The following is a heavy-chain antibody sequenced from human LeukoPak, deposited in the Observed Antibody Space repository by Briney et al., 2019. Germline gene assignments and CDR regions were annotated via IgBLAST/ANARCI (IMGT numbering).Heavy chain of an antibody. J-gene: IGHJ4*02. CDR3: ARTFGYSSGEGY. CDR2: IIPIFGTA. Sequence: ASVKVSCKASGYTFTSYGINWVRQAPGQGLEWMGGIIPIFGTANYAQKFQGRVTITADESTSTAYMEVSSLRSEDTAVYYCARTFGYSSGEGYWGQGTLVTVSS. V-gene: IGHV1-69*13. D-gene: IGHD6-19*01. CDR1: GYTFTSYG.